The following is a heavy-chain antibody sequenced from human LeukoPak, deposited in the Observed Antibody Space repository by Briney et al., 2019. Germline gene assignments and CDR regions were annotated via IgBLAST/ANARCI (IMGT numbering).Heavy chain of an antibody. CDR2: INAGNGNT. V-gene: IGHV1-3*01. CDR1: GYTFTSYA. Sequence: ASVNVSCKASGYTFTSYAMHWVRQAPGQRLGWMGWINAGNGNTKYSQKFQGRVTITRDTSASTAYMELSSLRSEDTAVYYCARGTNPGVGGDRSEALDYWGQGTMVTVSS. CDR3: ARGTNPGVGGDRSEALDY. J-gene: IGHJ4*02. D-gene: IGHD3-3*01.